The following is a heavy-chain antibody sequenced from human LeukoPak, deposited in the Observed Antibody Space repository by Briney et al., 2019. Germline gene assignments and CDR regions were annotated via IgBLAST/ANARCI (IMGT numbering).Heavy chain of an antibody. CDR1: GYIVNNYG. D-gene: IGHD6-13*01. J-gene: IGHJ6*03. CDR2: ISAYNGNT. V-gene: IGHV1-18*01. Sequence: ASVKVSCKTSGYIVNNYGITWVRQAPGQGLEWMGWISAYNGNTNYAQKLQGRVTMTTDTSTSTAYMELRSLRSDDTAVYYCARAGEVGIAAAVRVARLNYYYYYMDVWGKGTTVTVSS. CDR3: ARAGEVGIAAAVRVARLNYYYYYMDV.